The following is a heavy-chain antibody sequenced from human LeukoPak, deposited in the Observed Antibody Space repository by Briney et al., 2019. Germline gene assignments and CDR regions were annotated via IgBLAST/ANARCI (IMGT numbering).Heavy chain of an antibody. CDR2: ISYDGSNK. D-gene: IGHD6-19*01. CDR1: GFTFSGYP. J-gene: IGHJ4*02. V-gene: IGHV3-30-3*01. CDR3: VRDMGVAVAGEFDY. Sequence: GKSLRLSCAASGFTFSGYPIHWVRQAPGKGLEWVAVISYDGSNKYYADSVKGRFTISRDNSKNTLYLQMNSLRVDDTAVYYCVRDMGVAVAGEFDYWGQGTLVTVSS.